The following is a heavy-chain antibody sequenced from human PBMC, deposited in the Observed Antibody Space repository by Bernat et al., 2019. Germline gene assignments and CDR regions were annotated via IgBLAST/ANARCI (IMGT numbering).Heavy chain of an antibody. V-gene: IGHV3-30*18. CDR1: GFTFSSYG. D-gene: IGHD6-13*01. CDR3: AKERDSSNWYGGGFDY. J-gene: IGHJ4*02. Sequence: QVQLVESGGGVVQPGRSLRLSCAASGFTFSSYGMHWVRQAPGKGLGWVAVISNDGRNKYYADSVKDRLTISRDKSQNTLYLQMNSLRVEDTAVYYCAKERDSSNWYGGGFDYWGQGTLVTVSS. CDR2: ISNDGRNK.